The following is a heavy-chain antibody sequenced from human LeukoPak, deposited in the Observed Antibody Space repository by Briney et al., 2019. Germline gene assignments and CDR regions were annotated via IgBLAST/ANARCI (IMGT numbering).Heavy chain of an antibody. D-gene: IGHD2-21*01. CDR1: GYTFTSYA. V-gene: IGHV1-3*01. CDR2: INAGNGNT. Sequence: GASVKVSCKASGYTFTSYAMHWVRQAPGQRLEWMGWINAGNGNTRYSQKFQGRVTITRDTSASTAYMELSSLRSEDTAVYYCARSMIEDGMDVWGQGTTVTVSS. J-gene: IGHJ6*02. CDR3: ARSMIEDGMDV.